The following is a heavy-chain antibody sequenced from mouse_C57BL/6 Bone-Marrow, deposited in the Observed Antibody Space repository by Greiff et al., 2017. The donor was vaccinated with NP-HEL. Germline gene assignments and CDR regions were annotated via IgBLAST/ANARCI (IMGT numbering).Heavy chain of an antibody. CDR1: GYTFTDYN. V-gene: IGHV1-18*01. CDR3: ARYGYGYFDV. CDR2: INPNNGGT. Sequence: VQLKESGPELVKPGASVKIPCKASGYTFTDYNMDWVKQSHGKSLEWIGDINPNNGGTNYNQKFKGKATLTVDKSSSTAYMELRSLTSEDTAVYYCARYGYGYFDVWGTGTTVTVSS. D-gene: IGHD1-1*02. J-gene: IGHJ1*03.